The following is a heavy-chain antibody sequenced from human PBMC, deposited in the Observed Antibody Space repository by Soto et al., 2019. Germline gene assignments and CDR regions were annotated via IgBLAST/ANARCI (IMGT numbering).Heavy chain of an antibody. Sequence: ASVKVSCKASGYTFTSYGISWVRQAPGQGLEWMGWISAYNGNTNYAQKLQGRVTMTTDTSTSTAYMELRSLRSDDTAVYYCARERADVKPPYYYYGMDVWGQGTTVTVS. V-gene: IGHV1-18*01. J-gene: IGHJ6*02. CDR2: ISAYNGNT. CDR1: GYTFTSYG. CDR3: ARERADVKPPYYYYGMDV.